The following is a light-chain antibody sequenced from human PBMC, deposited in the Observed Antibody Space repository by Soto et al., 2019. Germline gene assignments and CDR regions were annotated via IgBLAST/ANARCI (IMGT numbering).Light chain of an antibody. CDR1: SSNIGAGYD. CDR2: GNN. Sequence: QSVLTQPPSVSGAPGQTITISCTGSSSNIGAGYDVHWYQQLPGRAPKLLIYGNNNRPSGVPDRFSGSKSGTSVSLAITGLRGEDEADYHCQSYDSSLTNAVVCGGTKLTVL. CDR3: QSYDSSLTNAV. J-gene: IGLJ2*01. V-gene: IGLV1-40*01.